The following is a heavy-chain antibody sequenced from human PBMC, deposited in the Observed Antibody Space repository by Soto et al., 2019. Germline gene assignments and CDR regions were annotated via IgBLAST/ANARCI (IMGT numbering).Heavy chain of an antibody. CDR3: ARDLRFDYSNYYYGMDV. CDR2: INPSGGST. J-gene: IGHJ6*02. D-gene: IGHD4-4*01. CDR1: GYTFTSYY. Sequence: GPSVKVSCKASGYTFTSYYMHWVRQAPGQGLEWMGIINPSGGSTSYAQKFQGRVTMTRDTSTSTVYMELSSLRSEDTAVYHCARDLRFDYSNYYYGMDVWGQGTTVTVSS. V-gene: IGHV1-46*01.